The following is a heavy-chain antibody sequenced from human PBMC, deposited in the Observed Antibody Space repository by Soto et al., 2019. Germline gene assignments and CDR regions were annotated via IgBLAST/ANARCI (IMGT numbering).Heavy chain of an antibody. Sequence: EVQLVESGGGVVRPGGSLRLSCAASGFTFDDYGMSWVRQAPGKGLEWVSGINWNGGSTGYADSVKGRFTISRDNAKNSLYLQMYSLRAEDTVLYYCSRVFALQSLNYFDYWGQGTLVTVSS. CDR2: INWNGGST. CDR1: GFTFDDYG. V-gene: IGHV3-20*04. J-gene: IGHJ4*02. D-gene: IGHD4-4*01. CDR3: SRVFALQSLNYFDY.